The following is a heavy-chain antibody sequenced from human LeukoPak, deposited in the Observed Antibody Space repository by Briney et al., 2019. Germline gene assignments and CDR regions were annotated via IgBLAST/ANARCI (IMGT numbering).Heavy chain of an antibody. Sequence: GGSLRLSCAASGYTFSSHGMFWVRQAPGKGLEWVADTWYDGRNKYYSDSVKGRFTISRDDSKNTLYLQMNSLRAEDTAVYYCAKVPKSVWWSTVDYWGQGTLVTVSS. D-gene: IGHD1-26*01. CDR3: AKVPKSVWWSTVDY. CDR2: TWYDGRNK. V-gene: IGHV3-33*06. CDR1: GYTFSSHG. J-gene: IGHJ4*02.